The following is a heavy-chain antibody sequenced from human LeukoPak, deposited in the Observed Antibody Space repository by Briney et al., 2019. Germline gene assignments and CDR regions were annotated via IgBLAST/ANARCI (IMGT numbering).Heavy chain of an antibody. J-gene: IGHJ5*02. CDR3: ARDYEIAVRYDCFDP. D-gene: IGHD6-6*01. V-gene: IGHV1-18*01. CDR1: GYTFSNFG. Sequence: GASVKVSCKAAGYTFSNFGISWVRQAPGQGLEWMGWISGYNGETNYAQKFQGRVTMTTDTSANTAYMEVGSLRSDDTAVYYCARDYEIAVRYDCFDPWGQGTLVIVSS. CDR2: ISGYNGET.